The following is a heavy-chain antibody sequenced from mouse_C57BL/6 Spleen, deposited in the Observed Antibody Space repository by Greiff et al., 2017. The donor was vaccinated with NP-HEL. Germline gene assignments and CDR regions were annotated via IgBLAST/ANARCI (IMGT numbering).Heavy chain of an antibody. V-gene: IGHV1-82*01. CDR3: ARLYDYYFDY. CDR1: GYAFSSSW. Sequence: QVQLKQSGPELVKPGASVKISCKASGYAFSSSWMNWVKQRPGKGLEWIGRIYPGAGDTNYNGKFKGKATLTADKSSSTAYMQLSSLTSEDSAVYFCARLYDYYFDYWGQGTTLTVSS. J-gene: IGHJ2*01. D-gene: IGHD2-4*01. CDR2: IYPGAGDT.